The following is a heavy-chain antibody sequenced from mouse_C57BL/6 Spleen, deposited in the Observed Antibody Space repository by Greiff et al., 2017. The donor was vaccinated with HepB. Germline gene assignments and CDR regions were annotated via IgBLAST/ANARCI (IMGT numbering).Heavy chain of an antibody. CDR1: GYTFTDYY. Sequence: EVQLQQSGPELVKPGASVKISCKASGYTFTDYYMNWVKQSHGKSLEWIGDINPNNGGTSYNQKFKGKATLTVDKSSSTAYMELRSLTSEDSAVYYCASYIVDYWGQGTTLTVSS. CDR3: ASYIVDY. CDR2: INPNNGGT. J-gene: IGHJ2*01. V-gene: IGHV1-26*01.